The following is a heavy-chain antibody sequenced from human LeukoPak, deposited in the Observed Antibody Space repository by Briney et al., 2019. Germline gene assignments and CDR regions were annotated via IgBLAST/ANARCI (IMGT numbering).Heavy chain of an antibody. CDR2: ISSTGGNT. V-gene: IGHV3-23*01. CDR1: GFTFSRYG. D-gene: IGHD4-17*01. Sequence: GRSLRLSCAASGFTFSRYGIHWVRQAPGKGLEWVSVISSTGGNTYYADSVKGRFTVSRDNSKNTLYLQMNSLRAEDTAVYYCARGRMTTAMFDYWGQGTLVTVSS. CDR3: ARGRMTTAMFDY. J-gene: IGHJ4*02.